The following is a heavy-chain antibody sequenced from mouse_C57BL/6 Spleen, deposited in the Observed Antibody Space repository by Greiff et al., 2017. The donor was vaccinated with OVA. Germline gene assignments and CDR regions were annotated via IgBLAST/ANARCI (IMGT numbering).Heavy chain of an antibody. V-gene: IGHV14-4*01. CDR1: GFNIKDDY. Sequence: VQLKQSGAELVRPGASVKLSCTASGFNIKDDYMHWVKQRPEQGLEWIGWIDPENGDTEYASKFQGKATITADTSSNTAYLQLSSLTSEDTAVYYCTTTYYGSSPPWFAYWGQGTLVTVSA. D-gene: IGHD1-1*01. CDR3: TTTYYGSSPPWFAY. CDR2: IDPENGDT. J-gene: IGHJ3*01.